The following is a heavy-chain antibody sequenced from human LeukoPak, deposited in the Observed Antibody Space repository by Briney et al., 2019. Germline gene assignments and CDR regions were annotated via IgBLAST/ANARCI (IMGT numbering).Heavy chain of an antibody. CDR1: GFTFSSYS. D-gene: IGHD3-22*01. V-gene: IGHV3-21*01. Sequence: GGSLRLSCAASGFTFSSYSMNWIRQAPGKGLEWVSSISSSSSYIYYADSVKGRFTISRDNAKNSLYLQMNILRAEDTAVYYCATYDSSGYWIFDYWGQGTLVTVSS. CDR3: ATYDSSGYWIFDY. J-gene: IGHJ4*02. CDR2: ISSSSSYI.